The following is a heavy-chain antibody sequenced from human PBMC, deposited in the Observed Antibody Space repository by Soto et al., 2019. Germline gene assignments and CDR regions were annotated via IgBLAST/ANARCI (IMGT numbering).Heavy chain of an antibody. CDR3: ATQVNFHH. D-gene: IGHD3-22*01. J-gene: IGHJ1*01. Sequence: GESLKIPCKGSGYTFTNYWIGWVRQKPGKGAERMGIIYPCYSETRYRPSLERHVTVSVDKTISTVYLHWSSVRAWGNGMYYCATQVNFHHWGQGALVTVSS. CDR2: IYPCYSET. CDR1: GYTFTNYW. V-gene: IGHV5-51*01.